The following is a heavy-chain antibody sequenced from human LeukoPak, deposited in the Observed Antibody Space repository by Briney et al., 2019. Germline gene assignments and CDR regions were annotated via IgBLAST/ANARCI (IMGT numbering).Heavy chain of an antibody. CDR3: ASQLGGNVY. J-gene: IGHJ4*02. V-gene: IGHV3-11*06. D-gene: IGHD3-16*01. Sequence: GGSLRLSCAASGFTFSDYYMSWIRQAPGKGLEWISYISSTGGYTNYADSVKGRFTISRDNAKNTLYLQMDSLRAEDTAVYFCASQLGGNVYWGQGTLVTVSS. CDR1: GFTFSDYY. CDR2: ISSTGGYT.